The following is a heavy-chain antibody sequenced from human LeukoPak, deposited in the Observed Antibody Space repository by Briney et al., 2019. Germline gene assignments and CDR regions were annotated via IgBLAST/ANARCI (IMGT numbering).Heavy chain of an antibody. V-gene: IGHV4-39*07. Sequence: SETLSLTCTVSGGSVSSSIYYWGWIRQPPGKGLEWIGSIYYSGSTYYNPSLKSRVTISVDTSKNQFSLKLSSVTAADTAVYYCARVLLVPAANFFWFDPWGQGTLVTVSS. D-gene: IGHD2-2*01. CDR1: GGSVSSSIYY. J-gene: IGHJ5*02. CDR2: IYYSGST. CDR3: ARVLLVPAANFFWFDP.